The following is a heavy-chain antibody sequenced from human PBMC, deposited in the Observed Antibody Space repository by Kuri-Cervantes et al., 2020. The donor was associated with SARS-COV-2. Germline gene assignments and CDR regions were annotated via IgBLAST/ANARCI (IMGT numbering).Heavy chain of an antibody. Sequence: GGSLRLSCAASGFTFSSYWMSWVRQAPGKGLGWVANIKQDGSEKYYVDSVKGRFTISRDNAKNSLYLQMNSLRAEDTAVYYCARDGPLKLGYCSGGSCYSLDYWGRGTLVTVSS. V-gene: IGHV3-7*01. CDR3: ARDGPLKLGYCSGGSCYSLDY. CDR2: IKQDGSEK. J-gene: IGHJ4*02. D-gene: IGHD2-15*01. CDR1: GFTFSSYW.